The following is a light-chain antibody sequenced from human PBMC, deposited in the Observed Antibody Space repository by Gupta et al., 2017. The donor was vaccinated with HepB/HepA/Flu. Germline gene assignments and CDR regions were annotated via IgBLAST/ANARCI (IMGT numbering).Light chain of an antibody. CDR1: QNINKY. Sequence: DIQMTQSPSSLYASVGDRVTITCRASQNINKYVNWYQQKPGKAPKFLIYAASTMQSGVPSRFSGSGSGTDFTLTISRLQPEDFATYYCQQSDSTPLTFGGGTKVEIK. V-gene: IGKV1-39*01. CDR2: AAS. J-gene: IGKJ4*01. CDR3: QQSDSTPLT.